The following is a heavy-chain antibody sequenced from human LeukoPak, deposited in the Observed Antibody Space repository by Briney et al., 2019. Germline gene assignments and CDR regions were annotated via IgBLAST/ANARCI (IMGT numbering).Heavy chain of an antibody. Sequence: GGSLRLSCAASGFTVSSYSMNWVRQAPGKGLEWVSSISSSSSYIYYADSVKGRFTISRDNAKNSLYLQMNSLRAEDTAVYYCARDGELGSYYYYMDVWGKGTTVTVSS. CDR2: ISSSSSYI. J-gene: IGHJ6*03. D-gene: IGHD1-26*01. CDR1: GFTVSSYS. V-gene: IGHV3-21*01. CDR3: ARDGELGSYYYYMDV.